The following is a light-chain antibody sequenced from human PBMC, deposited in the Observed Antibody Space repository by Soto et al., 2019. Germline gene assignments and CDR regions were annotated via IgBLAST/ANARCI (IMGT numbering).Light chain of an antibody. CDR2: GAS. Sequence: EIVLTQSPGTLTLSPRERATVSCRASQSASSSYFARYKQKPGQAPRLLISGASNRGTGIPDRFSGSGSGTDFTLTISRLEPEDFAVYYCQHYARSVGTFGQGTRVEIK. CDR1: QSASSSY. CDR3: QHYARSVGT. V-gene: IGKV3-20*01. J-gene: IGKJ1*01.